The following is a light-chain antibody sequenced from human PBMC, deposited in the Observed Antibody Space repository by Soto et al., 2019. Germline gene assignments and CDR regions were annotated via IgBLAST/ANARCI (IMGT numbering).Light chain of an antibody. CDR2: GAS. CDR1: QSVSNN. J-gene: IGKJ1*01. CDR3: QHYGDSPPSWT. Sequence: ETVMTQSPATLSVSPGERATLSCRASQSVSNNLAWYQQKPSQAPRLLIYGASTRATGIPARFSGSGSGTEFTLTISSLQSEDFAVYYCQHYGDSPPSWTFGQGTKVEIK. V-gene: IGKV3-15*01.